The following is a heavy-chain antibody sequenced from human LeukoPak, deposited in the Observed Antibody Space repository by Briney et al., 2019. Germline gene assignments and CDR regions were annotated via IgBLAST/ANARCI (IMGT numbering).Heavy chain of an antibody. CDR3: ARGAGNYYDSSGYYHHDY. CDR1: GYTFTIYD. Sequence: GASVKVSCKASGYTFTIYDINWVRQATGQGLEWMGWMNPNSGNTGYAQKFQGRVTMTRNTSISTAYMELSSLRSEDTAVYYCARGAGNYYDSSGYYHHDYWGQGTLVTVSS. D-gene: IGHD3-22*01. J-gene: IGHJ4*02. V-gene: IGHV1-8*01. CDR2: MNPNSGNT.